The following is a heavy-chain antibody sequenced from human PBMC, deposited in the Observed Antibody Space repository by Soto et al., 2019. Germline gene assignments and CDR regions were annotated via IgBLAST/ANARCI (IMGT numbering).Heavy chain of an antibody. V-gene: IGHV3-30*18. CDR3: AKDRLYDFWSGEFDY. J-gene: IGHJ4*02. CDR2: ISYDGSNK. CDR1: GFTFSSYG. D-gene: IGHD3-3*01. Sequence: QVQLVESGGGVVQPGRSLRLSCAASGFTFSSYGMHWVRQAPGKGLEWVAVISYDGSNKYYADSVKGRFTISRDNSKNTLDLQMNSLRAEDTAVYYCAKDRLYDFWSGEFDYWGQGTLVTVSS.